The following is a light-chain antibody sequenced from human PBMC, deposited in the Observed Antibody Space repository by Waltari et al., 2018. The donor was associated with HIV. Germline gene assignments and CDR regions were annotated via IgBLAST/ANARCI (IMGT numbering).Light chain of an antibody. J-gene: IGKJ1*01. V-gene: IGKV1-5*03. CDR2: KAS. CDR3: QEYSGYFRT. Sequence: TLSASVGDRVTITCRASQSISNWLAWYQQKPGKAPKLLIYKASSLESGVPSRFSGSGSGTEYTLTISSLQPDDFATYYCQEYSGYFRTFGQGTKVEIK. CDR1: QSISNW.